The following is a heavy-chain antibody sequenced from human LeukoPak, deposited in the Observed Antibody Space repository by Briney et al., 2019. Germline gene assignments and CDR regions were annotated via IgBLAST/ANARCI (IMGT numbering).Heavy chain of an antibody. CDR2: IYNSGST. J-gene: IGHJ3*01. CDR3: ASPISYAFDF. Sequence: SETLSLTCTVSGCSISTSFWNWVRQPPGKGLEWIGYIYNSGSTSYNLSLESRVTISVDTSKNQFSLKLRSETAAATAAYYCASPISYAFDFWGEGTTVTVSS. V-gene: IGHV4-59*01. CDR1: GCSISTSF. D-gene: IGHD3-16*02.